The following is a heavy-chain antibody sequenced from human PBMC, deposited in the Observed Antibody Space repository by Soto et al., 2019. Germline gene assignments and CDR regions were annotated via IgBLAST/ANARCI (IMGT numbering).Heavy chain of an antibody. V-gene: IGHV1-46*01. Sequence: ASVKVSCKASGYTFTSYYMHWVRQAPGQGLEWMGIINPSGGSTSYAQKFQGRVTMTRDTSTSTVYMELSSLRSEDTAVYYCARELSRYVVDTAMAGDNWFDPWGQGTLVTVSS. D-gene: IGHD5-18*01. J-gene: IGHJ5*02. CDR3: ARELSRYVVDTAMAGDNWFDP. CDR1: GYTFTSYY. CDR2: INPSGGST.